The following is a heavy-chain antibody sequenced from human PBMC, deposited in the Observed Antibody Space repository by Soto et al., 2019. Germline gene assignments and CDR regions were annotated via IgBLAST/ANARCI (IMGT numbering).Heavy chain of an antibody. CDR1: GYTFTSYG. V-gene: IGHV1-18*01. D-gene: IGHD3-22*01. CDR2: ISAYNGNT. CDR3: ARDAYYDSSVLRVGHAFDI. J-gene: IGHJ3*02. Sequence: QVQLVQSGAEVKKPGASVKVSCKASGYTFTSYGISWVRQAPGQGLEWMGWISAYNGNTNYAQKRQGRVTMTTDTATSTAYMELRSLRSDDTAVYYCARDAYYDSSVLRVGHAFDIWGQGTMVTVSS.